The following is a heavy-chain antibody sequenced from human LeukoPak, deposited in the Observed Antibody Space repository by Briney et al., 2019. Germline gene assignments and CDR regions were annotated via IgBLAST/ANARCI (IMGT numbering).Heavy chain of an antibody. CDR3: ARGRPHGNDY. Sequence: GGSLRLPCAASGFTFSSYWMNWVRQAPGKGLVWVSRIASDGSSTTYADSVKGRFSISRDNAKNTLYLQMNSLRVEDTAVYYCARGRPHGNDYWGQGTLVTVSS. CDR2: IASDGSST. CDR1: GFTFSSYW. D-gene: IGHD4-23*01. V-gene: IGHV3-74*01. J-gene: IGHJ4*02.